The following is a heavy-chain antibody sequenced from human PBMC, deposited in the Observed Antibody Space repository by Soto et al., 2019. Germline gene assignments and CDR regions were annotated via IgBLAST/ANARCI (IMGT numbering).Heavy chain of an antibody. D-gene: IGHD2-15*01. CDR1: GFTFGDYA. CDR3: TRDDKGGGLYYYYYGMDV. Sequence: GGSLRLSCTASGFTFGDYAMSWVRQAPGKGLEWVGFIRSKAYGGTTEYAASVKGRFTISRDDSKSIAYLQMNSLKTEDTAVYYCTRDDKGGGLYYYYYGMDVWGQGTTVTVSS. CDR2: IRSKAYGGTT. J-gene: IGHJ6*02. V-gene: IGHV3-49*04.